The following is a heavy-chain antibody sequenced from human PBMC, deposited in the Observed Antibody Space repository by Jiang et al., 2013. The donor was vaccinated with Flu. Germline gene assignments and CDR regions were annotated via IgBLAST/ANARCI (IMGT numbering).Heavy chain of an antibody. V-gene: IGHV4-34*01. CDR2: INHSGST. CDR3: ARTFIVGATIDY. D-gene: IGHD1-26*01. Sequence: LLKPSETLSLTCAVYGGSFSGYYWSWIRQPPGKGLEWIGEINHSGSTNYNPSLKSRVTISVDTSKNQFSLKLSSVTAADTAVYYCARTFIVGATIDYWGQGQWSPSLQ. CDR1: GGSFSGYY. J-gene: IGHJ3*01.